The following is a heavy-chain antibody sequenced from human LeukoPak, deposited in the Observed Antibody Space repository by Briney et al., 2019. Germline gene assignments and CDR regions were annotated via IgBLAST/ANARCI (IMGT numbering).Heavy chain of an antibody. V-gene: IGHV3-23*01. CDR2: MSGSGGST. D-gene: IGHD3-9*01. J-gene: IGHJ4*02. CDR1: GFTFSNYG. Sequence: GGSLRLSCAASGFTFSNYGMSWVRQAPGKGLEWVSGMSGSGGSTYYADSVKGRFTISRDNSKNTLYLQMNSLRAEDTAVYYCAKLGRYFDWFGYWGQGTLVTVSS. CDR3: AKLGRYFDWFGY.